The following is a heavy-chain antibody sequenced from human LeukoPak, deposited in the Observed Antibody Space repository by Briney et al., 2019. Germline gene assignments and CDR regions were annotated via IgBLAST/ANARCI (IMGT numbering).Heavy chain of an antibody. D-gene: IGHD3-10*01. CDR3: AKDHSMVRGVNAFFDY. V-gene: IGHV3-30*18. CDR1: GFTFSSYG. Sequence: PGRSLRLSCAASGFTFSSYGMHWVRQAPGKGLEWVAVISYDGSNKYYADSVKGRFTISRDNSKNTLYLQMNSLRAEDTAVYYCAKDHSMVRGVNAFFDYWGQGTLVTVSS. J-gene: IGHJ4*02. CDR2: ISYDGSNK.